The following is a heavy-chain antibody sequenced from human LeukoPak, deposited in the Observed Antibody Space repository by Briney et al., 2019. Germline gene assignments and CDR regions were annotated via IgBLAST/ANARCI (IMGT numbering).Heavy chain of an antibody. Sequence: GGSLRLSCTASGFTFGDYAMSWVRQAPGKGLEWVGFIRSKAYGGTTEYAASVKGRFTISRDDSKSIAYLQMNSLKTENTAVYYCTSSLTIPGAGCWGYWGQGPLVTVSS. CDR1: GFTFGDYA. J-gene: IGHJ4*02. CDR2: IRSKAYGGTT. CDR3: TSSLTIPGAGCWGY. V-gene: IGHV3-49*04. D-gene: IGHD2-15*01.